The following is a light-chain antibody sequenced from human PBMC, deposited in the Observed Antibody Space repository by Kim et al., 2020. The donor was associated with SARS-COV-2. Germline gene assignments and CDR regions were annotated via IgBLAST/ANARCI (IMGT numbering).Light chain of an antibody. CDR1: QNVLYSSNNKNY. CDR3: QQYYETPLT. Sequence: DIVMTQSPDSLAVSLGERATINCKSSQNVLYSSNNKNYLAWYQQRPGQPPKLLIYWASTRESGVPDRFSGSGSETDFTLTISSLQAEDVAVYYCQQYYETPLTFGGGTKVEIK. V-gene: IGKV4-1*01. CDR2: WAS. J-gene: IGKJ4*01.